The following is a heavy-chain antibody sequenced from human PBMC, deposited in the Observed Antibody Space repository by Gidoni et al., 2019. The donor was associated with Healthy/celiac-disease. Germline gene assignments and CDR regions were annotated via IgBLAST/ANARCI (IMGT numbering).Heavy chain of an antibody. D-gene: IGHD3-22*01. J-gene: IGHJ4*02. CDR3: ARVSLGGYGVY. V-gene: IGHV4-31*03. Sequence: QVQLQESGPGLVKPSQTLSLTCTVSGGPISSGGYYWCWIRQHPGKGLEWIGYIYYSGSTYYNPSLKSRVTISVDTSKNQFSLKLSSVTAADTAVYYCARVSLGGYGVYWGQGTLVTVSS. CDR1: GGPISSGGYY. CDR2: IYYSGST.